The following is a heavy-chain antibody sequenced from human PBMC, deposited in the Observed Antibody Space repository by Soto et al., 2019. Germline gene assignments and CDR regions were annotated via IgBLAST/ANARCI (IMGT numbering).Heavy chain of an antibody. D-gene: IGHD3-22*01. V-gene: IGHV3-73*01. Sequence: GGSLRLSCAASGFTFSGSAMHWVRQASGKGLEWVGRIRSKANSYATAYAASVKGRFTISRDDSKNTAYLQMNSLKTEDTAVYYCTSHYYDSSGYYHTGVYFQHWGQGTLVTVSA. CDR2: IRSKANSYAT. J-gene: IGHJ1*01. CDR1: GFTFSGSA. CDR3: TSHYYDSSGYYHTGVYFQH.